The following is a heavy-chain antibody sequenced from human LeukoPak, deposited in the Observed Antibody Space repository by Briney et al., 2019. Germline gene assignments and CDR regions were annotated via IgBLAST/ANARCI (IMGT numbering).Heavy chain of an antibody. V-gene: IGHV3-21*01. CDR2: ISSISHYI. CDR3: ARDLSTGLPGGFDY. Sequence: GGSLRLSCTGSGFIFGDYAMSWVRQAPGKGLEWVSTISSISHYIYYADSVKGRFTISRDNARKSLWLQMNSLRVEDTAVYYCARDLSTGLPGGFDYWGQGILVTVSS. J-gene: IGHJ4*02. CDR1: GFIFGDYA. D-gene: IGHD2-2*01.